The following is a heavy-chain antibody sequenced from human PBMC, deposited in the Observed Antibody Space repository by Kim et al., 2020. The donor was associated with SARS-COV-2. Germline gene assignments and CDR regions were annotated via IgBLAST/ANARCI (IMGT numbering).Heavy chain of an antibody. CDR1: GDSVSSNSAA. Sequence: SQTLSLTCAISGDSVSSNSAAWNWIRQSPSRGLEWLGRTYYRSKWSNDYAVSVRSRITINPDTSKNQFSLQLNSVTPEDTAVYYCARERDYGGNSADFDYWGQVTLVTVSS. CDR2: TYYRSKWSN. V-gene: IGHV6-1*01. J-gene: IGHJ4*02. D-gene: IGHD4-17*01. CDR3: ARERDYGGNSADFDY.